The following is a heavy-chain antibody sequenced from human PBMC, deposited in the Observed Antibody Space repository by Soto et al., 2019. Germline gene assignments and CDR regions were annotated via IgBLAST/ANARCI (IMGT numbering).Heavy chain of an antibody. CDR1: GGSFSGYY. Sequence: SETLSLTCAVYGGSFSGYYWSWIRQPPGKGLEWIGEINHSGSTNYNPSLKSRVTISVDTSKNQFSLKLSSVTAADTAVYYCAILTLAGTWAMDVWGHGTTVT. D-gene: IGHD6-19*01. J-gene: IGHJ6*02. CDR3: AILTLAGTWAMDV. V-gene: IGHV4-34*01. CDR2: INHSGST.